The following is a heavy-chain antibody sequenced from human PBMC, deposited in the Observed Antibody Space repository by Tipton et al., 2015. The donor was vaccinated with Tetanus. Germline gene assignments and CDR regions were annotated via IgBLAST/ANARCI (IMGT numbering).Heavy chain of an antibody. Sequence: TLSLTCNVSGDSMTDFYWSWIRQPPGKGLEWIGYIYYSGTTYYSPSLKSRVTISVDTSNNHFSLKLSSVTAADTAVYYCARLREIVSRSGWAFDYWGQGMLVTVSS. CDR1: GDSMTDFY. V-gene: IGHV4-59*08. J-gene: IGHJ4*02. D-gene: IGHD5/OR15-5a*01. CDR2: IYYSGTT. CDR3: ARLREIVSRSGWAFDY.